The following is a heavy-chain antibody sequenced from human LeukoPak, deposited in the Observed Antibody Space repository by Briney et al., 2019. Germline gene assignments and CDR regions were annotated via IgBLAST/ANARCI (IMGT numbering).Heavy chain of an antibody. J-gene: IGHJ3*02. CDR2: IYYSGST. V-gene: IGHV4-39*07. D-gene: IGHD3-10*01. CDR3: ARNMVRGVDKAFDI. Sequence: SETLSLTCTVSGGSISSSSYYWGWIRQPPGKGLEWIGSIYYSGSTYYNPSLKSRVTISVDTSKNQFSLKLSSVTAADTAVYYCARNMVRGVDKAFDIWGQGTMVTVSS. CDR1: GGSISSSSYY.